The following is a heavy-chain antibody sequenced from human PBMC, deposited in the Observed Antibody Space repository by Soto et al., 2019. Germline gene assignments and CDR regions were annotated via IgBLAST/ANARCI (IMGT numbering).Heavy chain of an antibody. CDR1: GYTFTSYY. D-gene: IGHD3-9*01. J-gene: IGHJ5*02. V-gene: IGHV1-46*01. Sequence: QVQLVQSGAEVKKPGASVKVSCKASGYTFTSYYMHWVRQAPGQGLEWMGIINPSGGSTSYAQKFQGRVTMTRDTSTSTVYMELSSLRSEDTAVYYFARGVHTYYDILTGYYNWFDPWGQGTLVTVSS. CDR3: ARGVHTYYDILTGYYNWFDP. CDR2: INPSGGST.